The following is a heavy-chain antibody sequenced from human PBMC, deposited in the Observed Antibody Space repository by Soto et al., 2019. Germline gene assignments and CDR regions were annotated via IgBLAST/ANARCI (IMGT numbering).Heavy chain of an antibody. Sequence: QVQLVESGGGVVQPGTSLRLSCAASGFSFSDYGMHWVRQAPGKGLEWVAVIWFDGSNKYYAESVKGRFTISRDNSMNTVDLQMDRLRADDTAFYYCARRRSTVTTAWFYHAMDVWGQGTTVTVSS. CDR2: IWFDGSNK. CDR1: GFSFSDYG. V-gene: IGHV3-33*01. D-gene: IGHD4-17*01. J-gene: IGHJ6*02. CDR3: ARRRSTVTTAWFYHAMDV.